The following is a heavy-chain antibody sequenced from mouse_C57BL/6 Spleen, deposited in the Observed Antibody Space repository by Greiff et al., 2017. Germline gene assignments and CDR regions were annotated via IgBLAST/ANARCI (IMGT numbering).Heavy chain of an antibody. V-gene: IGHV1-81*01. J-gene: IGHJ2*01. CDR1: GYTFTSYG. CDR2: IYPRSGNT. Sequence: QVQLQQSGAELARPGASVKLSCKASGYTFTSYGISWVKQRTGQGLEWIGEIYPRSGNTYYNEKFKGKATLTADKSSSTAYMELRSLTSEDSAVYFCAKFPPYWGQGTTLTVSS. CDR3: AKFPPY.